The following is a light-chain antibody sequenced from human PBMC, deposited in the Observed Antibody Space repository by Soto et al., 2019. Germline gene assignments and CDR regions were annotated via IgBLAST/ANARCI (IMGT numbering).Light chain of an antibody. CDR3: SSYAGSNREV. Sequence: QSALTQPPSASGSPGQSVTISCTGTSSDVGGYNYVSWYQHHPGKAPKFLIYEVSKRPSGVPDRFSGSKSGNTASLTVSGLQAEDEADYYCSSYAGSNREVFETGTKLTVL. J-gene: IGLJ1*01. V-gene: IGLV2-8*01. CDR1: SSDVGGYNY. CDR2: EVS.